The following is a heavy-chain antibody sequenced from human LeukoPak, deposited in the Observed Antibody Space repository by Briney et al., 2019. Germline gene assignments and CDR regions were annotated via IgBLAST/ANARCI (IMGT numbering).Heavy chain of an antibody. J-gene: IGHJ4*02. CDR2: INHSGST. V-gene: IGHV4-34*01. CDR3: ARGRAVAKYQGLIDY. CDR1: GGSFSGYY. Sequence: SETLSLTCAVYGGSFSGYYWTWIRQPPGKGLEWIGEINHSGSTNHNPSLKSRVTISVDTSKNQFSLKLSSVTAADTAVYYCARGRAVAKYQGLIDYWGQGALVTVSS. D-gene: IGHD6-19*01.